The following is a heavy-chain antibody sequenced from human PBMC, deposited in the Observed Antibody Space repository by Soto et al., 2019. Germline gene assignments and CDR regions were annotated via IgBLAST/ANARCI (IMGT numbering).Heavy chain of an antibody. J-gene: IGHJ4*02. CDR1: GGSISSSSYY. D-gene: IGHD4-17*01. CDR2: IYYSGST. V-gene: IGHV4-39*01. Sequence: SETLSLTCTVSGGSISSSSYYWGWIRQPPGKGLEWIGSIYYSGSTYYNPSLKSRVTISVDTSKNQFSLKLSSVTAADTAVYYCARANYGDCFDYWGQGTLVTVSS. CDR3: ARANYGDCFDY.